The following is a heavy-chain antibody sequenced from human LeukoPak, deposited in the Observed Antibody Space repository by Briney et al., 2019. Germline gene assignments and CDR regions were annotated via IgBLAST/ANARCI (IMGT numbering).Heavy chain of an antibody. Sequence: PGGSLSLSCAASGFTFSTYSMNWVRQAAGKGREWVSFISRSSRYIYYADSVKGRFTISRDNAKNSPYLQMNSLTAEATAVYYCARVIGSTTWFRFDPWGQGTLVTVSS. V-gene: IGHV3-21*01. CDR1: GFTFSTYS. CDR2: ISRSSRYI. CDR3: ARVIGSTTWFRFDP. D-gene: IGHD3-10*01. J-gene: IGHJ5*02.